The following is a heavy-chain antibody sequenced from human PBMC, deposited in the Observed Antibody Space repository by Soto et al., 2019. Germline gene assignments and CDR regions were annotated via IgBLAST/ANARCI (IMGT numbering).Heavy chain of an antibody. V-gene: IGHV4-4*02. CDR1: SGSISSSNW. CDR2: IYHSGST. D-gene: IGHD6-25*01. J-gene: IGHJ6*03. CDR3: ARMNSGRDYYYYMDV. Sequence: SETLSLTCAVSSGSISSSNWWSWVRQPPGKGLEWIGEIYHSGSTNYNPSLKSRVTISVDKSKNQFSLKLSSVTAADTAVYYCARMNSGRDYYYYMDVWGKGTTVTVSS.